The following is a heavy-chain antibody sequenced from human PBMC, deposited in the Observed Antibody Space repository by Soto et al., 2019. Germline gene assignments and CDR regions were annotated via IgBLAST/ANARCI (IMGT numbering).Heavy chain of an antibody. CDR1: GYNFTSYW. CDR2: IDPSDSYT. CDR3: ASGYSSGSHENWFDP. D-gene: IGHD3-22*01. J-gene: IGHJ5*02. Sequence: GEYLKISCKGSGYNFTSYWISWVRQMPGKGLEWMGRIDPSDSYTNYSPSFQGHVTISADKSISTAYLQWSSLKASDTAMYYCASGYSSGSHENWFDPWGQGTLVTVSS. V-gene: IGHV5-10-1*01.